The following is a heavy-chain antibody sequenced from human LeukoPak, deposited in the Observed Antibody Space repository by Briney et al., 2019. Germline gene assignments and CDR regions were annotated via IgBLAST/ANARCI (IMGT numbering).Heavy chain of an antibody. V-gene: IGHV3-7*01. J-gene: IGHJ4*02. CDR3: ASYYYGSGTSLGY. CDR1: GFTLRNYW. D-gene: IGHD3-10*01. CDR2: INPASSEK. Sequence: GGSLRLSCAASGFTLRNYWMSWVRQAPGKGLEWVANINPASSEKYYVGSVKGRFTISRDNAKNSLYLQMNSLRAEDTAVYYCASYYYGSGTSLGYWGQGTLVTVSS.